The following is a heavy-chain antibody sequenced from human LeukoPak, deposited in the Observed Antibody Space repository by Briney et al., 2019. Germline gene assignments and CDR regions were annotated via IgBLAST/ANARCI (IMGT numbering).Heavy chain of an antibody. V-gene: IGHV1-2*02. CDR2: INPNSGGT. CDR1: GYTFTGHY. Sequence: ASVKVSFKASGYTFTGHYMHWVRQAPGQGLEWMGWINPNSGGTNYAQKFQGRVTMTRDTSISTAYMELSRLRSDDTAVYYCARTHLLGYCDIWGQGTLVTVSS. D-gene: IGHD2-15*01. CDR3: ARTHLLGYCDI. J-gene: IGHJ4*02.